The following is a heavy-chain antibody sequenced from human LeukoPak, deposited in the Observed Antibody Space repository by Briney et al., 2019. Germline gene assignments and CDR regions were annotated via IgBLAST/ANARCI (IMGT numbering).Heavy chain of an antibody. CDR3: ARGELAAALDY. Sequence: SETLSLTCTASGASISSYYWSWIRQPPGKGLEWIGYIYYSGSTNYNPSLKSRVTISVDTSKNQFSLKLSSVTAADTAVYYCARGELAAALDYWGQGTLVTVSS. V-gene: IGHV4-59*01. J-gene: IGHJ4*02. CDR1: GASISSYY. D-gene: IGHD6-13*01. CDR2: IYYSGST.